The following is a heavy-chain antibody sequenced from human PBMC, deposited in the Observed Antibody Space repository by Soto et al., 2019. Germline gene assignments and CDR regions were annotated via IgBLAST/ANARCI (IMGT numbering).Heavy chain of an antibody. CDR3: ARDLLYYYDSSGYYPRAWFDP. D-gene: IGHD3-22*01. V-gene: IGHV1-18*01. CDR2: ISAYNGNT. Sequence: ASVKVSCKASGYTFTSYGISWVRQAPGQGLEWMGWISAYNGNTNYAQKLQGRVTMTTDTSTSTAYMELSSLRSEDTAVYYCARDLLYYYDSSGYYPRAWFDPWGQGTLVTVSS. CDR1: GYTFTSYG. J-gene: IGHJ5*02.